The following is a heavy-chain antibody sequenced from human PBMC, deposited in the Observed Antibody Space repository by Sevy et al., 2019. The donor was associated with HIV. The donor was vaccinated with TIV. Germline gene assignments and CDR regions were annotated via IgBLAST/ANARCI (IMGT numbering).Heavy chain of an antibody. Sequence: GGSLRLSCTASGFIFGDYGMSWVRQAPGKGLEWITFFKSKIHGGTTENAESVIGRFTISSDDSKNIVYLQMSNLKTEDTAVYYCTRWSGSQSIFDYWGQGTLVTVSS. J-gene: IGHJ4*02. D-gene: IGHD1-26*01. CDR1: GFIFGDYG. CDR3: TRWSGSQSIFDY. CDR2: FKSKIHGGTT. V-gene: IGHV3-49*04.